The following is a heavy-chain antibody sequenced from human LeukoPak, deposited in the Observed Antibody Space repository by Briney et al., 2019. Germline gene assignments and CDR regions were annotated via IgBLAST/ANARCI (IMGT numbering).Heavy chain of an antibody. V-gene: IGHV1-69*13. D-gene: IGHD3-10*01. CDR2: IIPIFGTA. J-gene: IGHJ6*02. CDR3: ARVRGVIGYYYYGMDV. Sequence: PPASVEVSCKASGGTFSSYAISWVRQAPGQGLEWMEGIIPIFGTANYAQKFQGRVTITADESTSTAYMELSRLRSDDTAVYYCARVRGVIGYYYYGMDVWGQGTTVTVSS. CDR1: GGTFSSYA.